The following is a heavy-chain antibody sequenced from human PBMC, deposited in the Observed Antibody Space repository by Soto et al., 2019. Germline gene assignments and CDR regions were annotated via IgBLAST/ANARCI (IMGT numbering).Heavy chain of an antibody. CDR3: ARESRYCSGGSCYFLPGIDY. V-gene: IGHV1-69*13. D-gene: IGHD2-15*01. CDR1: GGTFSSYA. CDR2: IIPIFGTA. J-gene: IGHJ4*02. Sequence: SVKVSCKASGGTFSSYAISWVRQAPGQGLEWMGGIIPIFGTANYAQKFQGRVTITADESTSTAYMELSNLRSEDTAVYYCARESRYCSGGSCYFLPGIDYWGQGTLVTVSS.